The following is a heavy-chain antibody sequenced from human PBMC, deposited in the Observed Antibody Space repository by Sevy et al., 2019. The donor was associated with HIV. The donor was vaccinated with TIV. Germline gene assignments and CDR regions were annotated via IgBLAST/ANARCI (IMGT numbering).Heavy chain of an antibody. J-gene: IGHJ4*02. V-gene: IGHV3-23*01. D-gene: IGHD6-6*01. CDR1: GFTFNSYA. CDR3: AKGGAARPGYFDY. Sequence: GGSPRLSCAASGFTFNSYAMSWVRQAPGKGLEWVSAISGSGGSTYYADSVKGRFTISRDNSKNTLYLQMNSLRAEDTAVYYCAKGGAARPGYFDYWGQGTLVTVSS. CDR2: ISGSGGST.